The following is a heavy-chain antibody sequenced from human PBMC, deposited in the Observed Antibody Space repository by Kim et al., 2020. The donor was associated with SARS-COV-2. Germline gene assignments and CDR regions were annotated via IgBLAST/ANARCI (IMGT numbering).Heavy chain of an antibody. CDR3: ANSEDYYDSSGYYSRTLYYDGMAV. Sequence: GGSLRLSCAVSGFTFSSHAMTWVRQAPGKGLEWVSDISSSGGYTYYADSVKGRFTISRDNSKNTLSLQMNSLRAEDTAVYYCANSEDYYDSSGYYSRTLYYDGMAVGGQGTTVTVSS. CDR2: ISSSGGYT. J-gene: IGHJ6*02. CDR1: GFTFSSHA. D-gene: IGHD3-22*01. V-gene: IGHV3-23*01.